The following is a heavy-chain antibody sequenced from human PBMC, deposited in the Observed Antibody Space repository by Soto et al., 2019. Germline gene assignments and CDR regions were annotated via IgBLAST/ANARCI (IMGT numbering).Heavy chain of an antibody. CDR2: LSGRGGNT. CDR1: GFTLRDYA. D-gene: IGHD3-3*01. V-gene: IGHV3-23*01. CDR3: AKPGGVYWYFDL. J-gene: IGHJ2*01. Sequence: EVQLLESGGGLVQPGGSLRLSCAASGFTLRDYAMTWVRQAPGKGLEWVSSLSGRGGNTYYADSVKCRFTISRANSENTLFLQMSSLRAEDTAPYYCAKPGGVYWYFDLWGRGTLVTVSS.